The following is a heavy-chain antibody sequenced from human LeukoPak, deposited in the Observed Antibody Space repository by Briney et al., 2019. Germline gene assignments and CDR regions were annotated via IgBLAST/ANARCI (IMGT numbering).Heavy chain of an antibody. V-gene: IGHV3-48*03. CDR1: GCTFSSYE. CDR2: ISSSGSTI. D-gene: IGHD6-19*01. CDR3: ATLWDPVAGTTQPLL. J-gene: IGHJ4*02. Sequence: GGSLRLSCAASGCTFSSYEMNWVRQAPGKGLEWVSYISSSGSTIYYADSVKGRFTISRDNANNSLYLQINSLRVEDTAVYYCATLWDPVAGTTQPLLWGQGTLVTVSS.